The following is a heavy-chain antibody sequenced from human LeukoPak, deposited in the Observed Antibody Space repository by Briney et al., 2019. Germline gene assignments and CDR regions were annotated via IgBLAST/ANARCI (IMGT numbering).Heavy chain of an antibody. CDR3: AREDWGYGDRH. J-gene: IGHJ4*02. Sequence: ASVKVSCKASGYTFTGYYMHWVRQAPGQGLDWMGWINPNSGATDYAQKFQGRVTMTRDTSISTAYMELSSLGSDDTAVYYCAREDWGYGDRHWGQGTLVTVSS. V-gene: IGHV1-2*02. CDR2: INPNSGAT. D-gene: IGHD4/OR15-4a*01. CDR1: GYTFTGYY.